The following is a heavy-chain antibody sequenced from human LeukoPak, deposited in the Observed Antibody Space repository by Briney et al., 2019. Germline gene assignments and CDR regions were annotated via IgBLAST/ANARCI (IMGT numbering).Heavy chain of an antibody. Sequence: PGRSLRLSCAASGFTFSSYAMHWVRQAPGKGLEWVAVISYDGSNKYYADSVKGRFTISRDNSKNTLYLQMNSLRAEDTAVYYCARDGGELWFGEYFDYWGQGTLVTVSS. V-gene: IGHV3-30*04. J-gene: IGHJ4*02. CDR1: GFTFSSYA. D-gene: IGHD3-10*01. CDR2: ISYDGSNK. CDR3: ARDGGELWFGEYFDY.